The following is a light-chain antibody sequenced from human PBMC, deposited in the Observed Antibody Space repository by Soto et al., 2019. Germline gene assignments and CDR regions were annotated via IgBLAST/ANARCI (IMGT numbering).Light chain of an antibody. Sequence: QSVLTQPPSVTGDPGQRVAISCTGSSSNSGAGYDVHWYQQLPGTAPKLLIYGNSNRPSGVPDRFSGSKSGTSASLAITGLQAEDEADYYCQSYDSSLSDVVFGGGTKLTVL. CDR1: SSNSGAGYD. CDR3: QSYDSSLSDVV. V-gene: IGLV1-40*01. J-gene: IGLJ2*01. CDR2: GNS.